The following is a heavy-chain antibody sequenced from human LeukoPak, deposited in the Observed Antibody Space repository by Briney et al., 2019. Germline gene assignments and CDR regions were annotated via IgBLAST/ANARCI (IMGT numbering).Heavy chain of an antibody. J-gene: IGHJ3*02. CDR1: EFTFISYA. D-gene: IGHD1-26*01. V-gene: IGHV3-30*14. CDR3: ARGGSYLSAFDI. CDR2: ISYDGSNK. Sequence: GGSLRLSCAASEFTFISYAVHWVRQAPGKGLEWVALISYDGSNKYYADSVKGRFTISRDNSKNTLYLQMNSLRAEDTAVYYCARGGSYLSAFDIWGQGTMVTVSS.